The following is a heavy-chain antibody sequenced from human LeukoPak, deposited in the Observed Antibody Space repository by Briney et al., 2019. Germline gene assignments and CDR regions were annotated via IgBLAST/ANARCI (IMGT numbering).Heavy chain of an antibody. Sequence: PGGSLRLSCAASGFTFSSYAMSWVRQAPGKGLEWVSAISGSGGSTYYADSVKGQFTISRDNSKNTLYLQVNSLRAEDTAVYYCAKDLYGGNDYWGQGTLVTVSS. CDR2: ISGSGGST. V-gene: IGHV3-23*01. CDR3: AKDLYGGNDY. J-gene: IGHJ4*02. D-gene: IGHD4-23*01. CDR1: GFTFSSYA.